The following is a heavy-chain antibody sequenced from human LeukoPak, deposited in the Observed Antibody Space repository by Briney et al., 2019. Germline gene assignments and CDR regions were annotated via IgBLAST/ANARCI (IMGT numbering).Heavy chain of an antibody. V-gene: IGHV4-38-2*02. Sequence: SETLSLTCTVSGYSISSGYYWGWIRQPPGKGLEWIGSIYHSGSTYYNPSLKSRVTISVDTSKNQFSLKLSSVTAADTAVYYCARSRPTYYDFWSGTYYFDYWGQGTLVTVSS. CDR2: IYHSGST. CDR3: ARSRPTYYDFWSGTYYFDY. CDR1: GYSISSGYY. D-gene: IGHD3-3*01. J-gene: IGHJ4*02.